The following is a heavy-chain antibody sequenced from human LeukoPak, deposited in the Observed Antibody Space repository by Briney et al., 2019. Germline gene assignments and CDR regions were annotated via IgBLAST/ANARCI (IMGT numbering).Heavy chain of an antibody. J-gene: IGHJ4*02. CDR1: GFTFSSHS. Sequence: GSLRLSCIASGFTFSSHSMNWVRQAPGKGLEWVSYISSSSSTIYYADSVKGRFSISRDNFKNTLYLQMNSLTAEDTGLYYCARDRGPTTVQCVTDYWGQGILVTVSS. CDR2: ISSSSSTI. CDR3: ARDRGPTTVQCVTDY. V-gene: IGHV3-48*04. D-gene: IGHD4-17*01.